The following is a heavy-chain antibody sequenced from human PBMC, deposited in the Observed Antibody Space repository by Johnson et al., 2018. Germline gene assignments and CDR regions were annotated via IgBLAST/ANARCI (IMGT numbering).Heavy chain of an antibody. Sequence: VQLVESGGGLVQPGGSLRLSCAASGFTFSTYAMSWVRQAPGKGLEWVSTISSSGISTHYAGSVKGRFTISRDNSKNTLCLQMNSLRAEDTAVYYCAKTVVTAVGVRRGYGGQGTLVTVSS. V-gene: IGHV3-23*04. CDR3: AKTVVTAVGVRRGY. CDR2: ISSSGIST. J-gene: IGHJ4*02. CDR1: GFTFSTYA. D-gene: IGHD2-21*02.